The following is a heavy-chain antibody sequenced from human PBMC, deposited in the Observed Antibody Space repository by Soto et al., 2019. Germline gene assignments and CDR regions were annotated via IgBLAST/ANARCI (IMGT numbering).Heavy chain of an antibody. V-gene: IGHV3-23*01. CDR2: MSGGGDDA. CDR3: AKKITIYAVDPADY. CDR1: GFTFSNYG. Sequence: PGGSLRLSCAASGFTFSNYGMSWVRQAPGKGLEWVSVMSGGGDDAYYADSVKGRFTISRDNSKNTLFLQMNSLRAEDTAVYFCAKKITIYAVDPADYWGQGTQVTVPS. J-gene: IGHJ4*02. D-gene: IGHD3-3*01.